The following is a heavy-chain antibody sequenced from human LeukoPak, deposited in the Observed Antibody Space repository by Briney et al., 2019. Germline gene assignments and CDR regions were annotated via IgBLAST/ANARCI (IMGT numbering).Heavy chain of an antibody. Sequence: SETLSLTCTVYGDSISKSSYFWSWIRQPAGKGLEWIGRIYSSGSTNYNPYLKSRVIMSVDTSKNQFSLKLSSVTAADTAVYYCASGTTVTNFAYWGQGTLVTVSS. CDR3: ASGTTVTNFAY. CDR1: GDSISKSSYF. D-gene: IGHD4-17*01. V-gene: IGHV4-4*07. CDR2: IYSSGST. J-gene: IGHJ4*02.